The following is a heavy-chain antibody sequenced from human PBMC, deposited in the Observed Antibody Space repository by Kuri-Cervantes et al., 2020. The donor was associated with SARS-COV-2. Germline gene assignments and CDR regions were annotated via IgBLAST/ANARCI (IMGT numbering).Heavy chain of an antibody. CDR1: GFTFSSYS. D-gene: IGHD6-13*01. Sequence: GGSLRLSCAASGFTFSSYSMNWVRQAPGKGLEWVSSISSSGSYIYYADSVKGRFTISRDNAKNSLYLQMNSLRAEDTAVYYCARGGYSSSWYSDYWGQGTLVTVSS. V-gene: IGHV3-21*01. CDR3: ARGGYSSSWYSDY. J-gene: IGHJ4*02. CDR2: ISSSGSYI.